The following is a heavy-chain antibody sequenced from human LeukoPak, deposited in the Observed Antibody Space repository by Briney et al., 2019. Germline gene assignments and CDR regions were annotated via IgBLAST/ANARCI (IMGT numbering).Heavy chain of an antibody. CDR2: IYYSGST. D-gene: IGHD2-15*01. J-gene: IGHJ6*02. CDR1: GGSISSSSYS. V-gene: IGHV4-39*07. Sequence: SETLSLTCTVSGGSISSSSYSWGCIRQPPGKGLECIGTIYYSGSTFYNPSLKSRVTISVDTSKNQFSLNLNSVTAADTAVYYCARVLLYATNWYYAMDVWGQGTTVTVSS. CDR3: ARVLLYATNWYYAMDV.